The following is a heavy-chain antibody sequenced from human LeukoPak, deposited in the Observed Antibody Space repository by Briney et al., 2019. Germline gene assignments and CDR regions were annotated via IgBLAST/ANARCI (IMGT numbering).Heavy chain of an antibody. V-gene: IGHV3-15*01. D-gene: IGHD3-10*01. CDR2: IKSKTDGGTT. Sequence: GGSLRLSCAASGFTFSDAWMSWVRQAPGKGLEWVGRIKSKTDGGTTDYAAPVKGRFTISRDDSKNTLYLQMNSLKTEDTAVYYCTTDPRGFGELHFDYWGQGTLVTVSS. CDR1: GFTFSDAW. CDR3: TTDPRGFGELHFDY. J-gene: IGHJ4*02.